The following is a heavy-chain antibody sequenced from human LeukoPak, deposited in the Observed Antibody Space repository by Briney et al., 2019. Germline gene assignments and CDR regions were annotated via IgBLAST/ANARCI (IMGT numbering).Heavy chain of an antibody. J-gene: IGHJ4*02. CDR1: GFTFSSYD. CDR3: ARGSLDGDYFDY. V-gene: IGHV3-13*01. D-gene: IGHD4-17*01. CDR2: IGTAGDT. Sequence: GGSLRLSCAASGFTFSSYDMHWVRQATGKGLEWVSAIGTAGDTYYPGSVKGRLTISRENAKNSLYLQMNSLRAGDTAAYYCARGSLDGDYFDYWGQGTLVTVSS.